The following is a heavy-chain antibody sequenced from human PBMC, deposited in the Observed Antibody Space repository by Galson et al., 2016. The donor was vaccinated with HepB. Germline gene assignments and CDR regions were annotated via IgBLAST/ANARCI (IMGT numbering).Heavy chain of an antibody. CDR2: INFYNTNT. CDR3: ARDVVVPAALEFDYYAMDV. D-gene: IGHD2-2*01. CDR1: GYSFTNYG. Sequence: SVKVSCKASGYSFTNYGISWVRQAPGQGLEWMGWINFYNTNTKYAEKLQGRVTLTTDTSTSTAYMELRSLTSADTAVYYCARDVVVPAALEFDYYAMDVWGQGTMVTVSS. J-gene: IGHJ6*02. V-gene: IGHV1-18*01.